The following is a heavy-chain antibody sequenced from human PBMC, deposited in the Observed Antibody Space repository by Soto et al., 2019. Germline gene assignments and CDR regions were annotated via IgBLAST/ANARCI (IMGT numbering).Heavy chain of an antibody. Sequence: GGSLRLSCAASGFTFSSYAMSWVRQAPGKGLEWASAISGSGGSTYYADSVKGRFTISRDNSKNTLYLQMNSLRAEDTAVYYCARVHSSSLDYWGQGTLVTVSS. J-gene: IGHJ4*02. D-gene: IGHD6-13*01. CDR3: ARVHSSSLDY. CDR2: ISGSGGST. V-gene: IGHV3-23*01. CDR1: GFTFSSYA.